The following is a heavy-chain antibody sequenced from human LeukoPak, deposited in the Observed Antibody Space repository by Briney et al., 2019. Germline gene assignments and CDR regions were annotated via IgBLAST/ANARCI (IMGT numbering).Heavy chain of an antibody. CDR2: IRSKAFGGTT. CDR1: GFTFGDYA. J-gene: IGHJ6*02. Sequence: GGSLRLSCTASGFTFGDYAMSWVRQAPGKGLEWVGVIRSKAFGGTTEYAASVQGRFTISREDSKSIAYLQMNSLKTEDTAVYYCTRPRSASYFSYGMNVWGQGTTVTVSS. D-gene: IGHD3-10*01. V-gene: IGHV3-49*04. CDR3: TRPRSASYFSYGMNV.